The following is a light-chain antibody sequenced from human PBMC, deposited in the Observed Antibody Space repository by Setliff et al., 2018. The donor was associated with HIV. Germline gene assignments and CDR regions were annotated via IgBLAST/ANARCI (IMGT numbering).Light chain of an antibody. CDR1: SSDVGGYNY. CDR2: EVS. V-gene: IGLV2-14*01. CDR3: CSFAGSPYV. J-gene: IGLJ1*01. Sequence: ALAQPASVSGSPGQSITISCTGTSSDVGGYNYVSWYQQHPGKAPKLMIYEVSNRPSGIFNRFSGSRSLNTASLTISGLQAEDEADYYCCSFAGSPYVFGTGTKVTVL.